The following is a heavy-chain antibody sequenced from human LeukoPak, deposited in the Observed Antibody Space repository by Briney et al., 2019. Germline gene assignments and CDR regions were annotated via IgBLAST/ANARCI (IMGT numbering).Heavy chain of an antibody. D-gene: IGHD3-16*01. Sequence: PSETLSLTCIVSGASISGYYWSWIRQTAEKGLEWIGRMYSSGISNYNPSLQSRVTMSVDTSNNKISLDLSSVTAADTAFYYCARLNGGNWGQGTLVTVSS. CDR3: ARLNGGN. CDR2: MYSSGIS. CDR1: GASISGYY. J-gene: IGHJ4*02. V-gene: IGHV4-4*07.